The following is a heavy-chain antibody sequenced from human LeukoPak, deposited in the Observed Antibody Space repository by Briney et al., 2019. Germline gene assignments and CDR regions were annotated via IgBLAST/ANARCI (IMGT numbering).Heavy chain of an antibody. V-gene: IGHV3-74*01. D-gene: IGHD1-14*01. CDR2: INADGSTT. J-gene: IGHJ3*01. Sequence: GGSLRLSCAASGFTFGNSWVHWVRQAPGKGLVWVSLINADGSTTTYADSVKGRFTISRDNARNTLSLQMNSLTIEDTAVYYCVVVVEPPDSDGFDVWGRGTMITVSS. CDR3: VVVVEPPDSDGFDV. CDR1: GFTFGNSW.